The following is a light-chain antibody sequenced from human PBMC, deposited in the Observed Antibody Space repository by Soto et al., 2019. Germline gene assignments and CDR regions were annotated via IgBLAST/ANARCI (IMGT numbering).Light chain of an antibody. Sequence: QSALTQPPSVSGSPGQSVTISCTGTSSDVGGYNYVSWYQQHPGKAPKLMIYDVSKRPSGVPDRFSGPKSGNTASLTISGLQAEDEADYYCCSYAGNYILVFGGGTKLTVL. CDR1: SSDVGGYNY. CDR2: DVS. CDR3: CSYAGNYILV. V-gene: IGLV2-11*01. J-gene: IGLJ2*01.